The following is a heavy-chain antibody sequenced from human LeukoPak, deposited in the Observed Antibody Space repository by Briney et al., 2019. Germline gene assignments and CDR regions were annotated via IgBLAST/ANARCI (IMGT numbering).Heavy chain of an antibody. CDR2: ISWNSGSI. J-gene: IGHJ4*02. CDR3: AKDIGYDIGNYFDY. D-gene: IGHD2-2*01. CDR1: GFTFDDYA. V-gene: IGHV3-9*01. Sequence: GGSLRLSCAASGFTFDDYAMHWVRQAPGKGLEWVSGISWNSGSIGYADSVKGRFTISRDNAKNSLYLQMNSLRAEDTALYYCAKDIGYDIGNYFDYWGQGTLVTVSS.